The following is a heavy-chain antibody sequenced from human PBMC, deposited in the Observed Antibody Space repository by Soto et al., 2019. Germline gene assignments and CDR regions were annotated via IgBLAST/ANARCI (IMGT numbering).Heavy chain of an antibody. CDR2: ISSSSSYI. D-gene: IGHD3-9*01. J-gene: IGHJ6*02. CDR1: GFTFSSYS. CDR3: ARVVYDILTGYYKGGRDYYYYGMDV. V-gene: IGHV3-21*01. Sequence: GVSLRLSCAASGFTFSSYSMNWVRQAPGKGLEWVSSISSSSSYIYYADSVKGRFTISRDNAKNSLYLQMNSLRAEDTAVYYCARVVYDILTGYYKGGRDYYYYGMDVWGQGTTVTVSS.